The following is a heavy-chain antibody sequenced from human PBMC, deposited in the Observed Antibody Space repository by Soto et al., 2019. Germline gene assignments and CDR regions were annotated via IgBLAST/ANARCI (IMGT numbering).Heavy chain of an antibody. CDR3: ARARIVVVPTQYFQH. J-gene: IGHJ1*01. CDR1: GFTFSSYS. D-gene: IGHD3-22*01. V-gene: IGHV3-21*04. CDR2: ISSSSSYI. Sequence: GGSLRLSCAASGFTFSSYSMNWVRQAPGKGLEWVSSISSSSSYIYYADSVKGRFTISRDNAKNSLYLQMNSLRAEDTAVYYCARARIVVVPTQYFQHWGQGTLVTVSS.